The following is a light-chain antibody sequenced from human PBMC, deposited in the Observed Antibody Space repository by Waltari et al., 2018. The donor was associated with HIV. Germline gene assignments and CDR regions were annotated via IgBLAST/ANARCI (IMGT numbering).Light chain of an antibody. V-gene: IGLV2-23*02. Sequence: QSALTQPASVSGFFGQSITISSPGSSSAVGSSNHVSWYQNHPGKAPKRILYEVFKRPSGVSNRFSGSKSGNTASLTVSGLQAEDEGHYYCCSYAGSRIPFGGGTKLTVL. J-gene: IGLJ2*01. CDR3: CSYAGSRIP. CDR2: EVF. CDR1: SSAVGSSNH.